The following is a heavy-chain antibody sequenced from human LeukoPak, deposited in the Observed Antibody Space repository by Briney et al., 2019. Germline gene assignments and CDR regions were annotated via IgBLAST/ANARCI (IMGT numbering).Heavy chain of an antibody. J-gene: IGHJ3*02. D-gene: IGHD1-26*01. V-gene: IGHV3-23*01. Sequence: GGSLRLSCAASGFTFSSYAMHWVRQAPGKGLEWVSAISGSGGSTYYADSVKGRFTISRDNSKNTLYLQMNSLRAEDTAVYYCAKKVGATHDAFDIWGQGTMVTVSS. CDR3: AKKVGATHDAFDI. CDR2: ISGSGGST. CDR1: GFTFSSYA.